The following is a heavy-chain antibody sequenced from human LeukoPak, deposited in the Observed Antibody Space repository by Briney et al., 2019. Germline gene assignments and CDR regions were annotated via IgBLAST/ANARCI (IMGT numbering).Heavy chain of an antibody. V-gene: IGHV3-74*01. D-gene: IGHD5-18*01. Sequence: GGSLRLSCAASGFTLSTYWMHWVRQAPGEGLVWVSRIIGDGSNTIYADSVKGRFTISRDNSKNTLYLQMNSLRAEDTAVYYCAKYNTAMVTLFDYWGQGTLVTVSS. J-gene: IGHJ4*02. CDR1: GFTLSTYW. CDR2: IIGDGSNT. CDR3: AKYNTAMVTLFDY.